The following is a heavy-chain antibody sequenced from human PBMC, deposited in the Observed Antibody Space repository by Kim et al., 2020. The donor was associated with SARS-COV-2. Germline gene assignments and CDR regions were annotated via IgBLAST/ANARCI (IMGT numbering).Heavy chain of an antibody. J-gene: IGHJ4*02. CDR2: IYKDGSEK. CDR1: GFTFTNYW. D-gene: IGHD3-22*01. V-gene: IGHV3-7*01. Sequence: GGSLRLSCTISGFTFTNYWMSWVRQAPGKGLEWVANIYKDGSEKNYVDSVRDRFTIPRDNARNSVYLQMNSQRAEDTGLYYCARGGKFYYDTSGYPDDFWGQGSLVTVSS. CDR3: ARGGKFYYDTSGYPDDF.